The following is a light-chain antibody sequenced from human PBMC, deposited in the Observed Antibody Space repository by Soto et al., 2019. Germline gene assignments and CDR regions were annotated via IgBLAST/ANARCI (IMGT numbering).Light chain of an antibody. CDR3: HQYGKSPRT. CDR2: GAS. CDR1: QSVSSNS. Sequence: EIVLTQSPGTLSLSPGERATLSCRASQSVSSNSLAWYQQKPGQAPRLLIYGASSRATGIPDRFSASGSGTDFTLTISRLEPEDFALYYCHQYGKSPRTFGQGIKVEI. V-gene: IGKV3-20*01. J-gene: IGKJ1*01.